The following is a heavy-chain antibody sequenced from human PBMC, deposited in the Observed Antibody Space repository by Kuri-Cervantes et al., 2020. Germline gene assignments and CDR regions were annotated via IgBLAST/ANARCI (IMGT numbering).Heavy chain of an antibody. CDR1: GGSISSSSYY. J-gene: IGHJ4*02. V-gene: IGHV4-39*06. CDR3: ARDSAALYYFDY. Sequence: SETLSLTCTVSGGSISSSSYYWGWIREPPGKGLEWIGSIYYSGSTYYNPSLKSRGTISVDTSKNKFTLKLCSVTAADTAVYYCARDSAALYYFDYWGQGTLVTVSS. CDR2: IYYSGST.